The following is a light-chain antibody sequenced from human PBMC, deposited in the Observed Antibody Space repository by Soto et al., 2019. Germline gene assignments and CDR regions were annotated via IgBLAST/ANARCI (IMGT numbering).Light chain of an antibody. Sequence: DIQMTQSPSSLSASVGDRVTITCQASQDISNYLNWYQQKPGKAPKLLIYDASNLETGVPSRFSGSGSGTDFTFTISSLQPEDIATYYCQQNDNPPLTFGGGTK. V-gene: IGKV1-33*01. CDR1: QDISNY. CDR3: QQNDNPPLT. J-gene: IGKJ4*01. CDR2: DAS.